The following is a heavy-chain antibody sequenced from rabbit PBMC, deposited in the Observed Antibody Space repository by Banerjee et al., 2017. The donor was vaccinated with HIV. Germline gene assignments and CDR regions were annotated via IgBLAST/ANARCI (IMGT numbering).Heavy chain of an antibody. CDR3: ARAGYGGYGYYL. J-gene: IGHJ4*01. CDR2: TSGAT. Sequence: TSGATWYASWAKGRFTISKTSSTTVTLEMTSLTAADTATYLCARAGYGGYGYYLWGPGTLVTVS. V-gene: IGHV1S40*01. D-gene: IGHD6-1*01.